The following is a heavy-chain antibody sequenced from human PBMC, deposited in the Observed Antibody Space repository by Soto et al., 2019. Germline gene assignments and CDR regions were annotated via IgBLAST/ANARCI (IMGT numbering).Heavy chain of an antibody. CDR2: INQSGST. D-gene: IGHD3-22*01. V-gene: IGHV4-34*01. CDR3: ARTGDSSGYYQNWFDP. Sequence: SETLSLTCAVYGGSFSGYYWSWIRQPPGKGLEWIGEINQSGSTNYNPSLKSRVTISVDTSKNQFSLKLSSVTAADTAVYYCARTGDSSGYYQNWFDPWGQGTLVTVSS. J-gene: IGHJ5*02. CDR1: GGSFSGYY.